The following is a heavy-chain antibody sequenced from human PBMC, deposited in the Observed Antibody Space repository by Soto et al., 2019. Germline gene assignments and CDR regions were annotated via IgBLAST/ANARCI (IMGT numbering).Heavy chain of an antibody. CDR3: AKDVHYDSSGGLDS. CDR1: GLTFDNYA. CDR2: ISGGGGGT. J-gene: IGHJ4*02. V-gene: IGHV3-23*01. Sequence: EVRLLESGGGLEQPGGSLRLSCVISGLTFDNYAMSWVRQAPGKGLEWVSAISGGGGGTYYADSVRGRFIISRDNSKNTVYLQVNGLRTEDTAVYYCAKDVHYDSSGGLDSWGQGTLVTVSS. D-gene: IGHD3-22*01.